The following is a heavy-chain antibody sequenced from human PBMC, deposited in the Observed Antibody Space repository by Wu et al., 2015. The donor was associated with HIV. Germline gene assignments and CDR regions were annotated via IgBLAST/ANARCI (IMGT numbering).Heavy chain of an antibody. V-gene: IGHV1-8*02. Sequence: QVQLVQSGAEVKKPGSSVKVSCKASGGTFSSYAISWVRQATGQGLEWMGWMNPNSGTTAYAQKFQGRITMTRNTSINTAYMELNSLRSDDTAIYYCARRVGYCGGGNCWGQGHWSPSPQ. CDR1: GGTFSSYA. CDR3: ARRVGYCGGGNC. CDR2: MNPNSGTT. D-gene: IGHD2-21*01. J-gene: IGHJ1*01.